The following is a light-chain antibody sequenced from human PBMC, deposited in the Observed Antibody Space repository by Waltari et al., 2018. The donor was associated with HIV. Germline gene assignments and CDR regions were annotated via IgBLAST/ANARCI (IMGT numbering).Light chain of an antibody. CDR2: WAS. J-gene: IGKJ4*01. CDR3: QQYYSTPLT. V-gene: IGKV4-1*01. CDR1: QTILYNSNNSSY. Sequence: IVMTQSPAPLAVPLGERAPITCKSSQTILYNSNNSSYLAWYQQGPGQPPKLLIYWASTRESGVPDRFSGSGSGTDFTLTISSRQAEDVAVYYCQQYYSTPLTFGGGTKVEIK.